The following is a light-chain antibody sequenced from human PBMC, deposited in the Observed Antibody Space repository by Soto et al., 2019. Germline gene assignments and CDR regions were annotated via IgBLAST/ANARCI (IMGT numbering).Light chain of an antibody. V-gene: IGKV3-20*01. Sequence: EIVLTHSPGALSLXPWERWTXXXAFSQSVSSSYLAWYQQKPGQAPRLLIYGASSRATGIPDRFSGSGSGTDFTLTISRLEPEDFAVYYCQQYGSSPPTFGQGTKV. J-gene: IGKJ1*01. CDR3: QQYGSSPPT. CDR1: QSVSSSY. CDR2: GAS.